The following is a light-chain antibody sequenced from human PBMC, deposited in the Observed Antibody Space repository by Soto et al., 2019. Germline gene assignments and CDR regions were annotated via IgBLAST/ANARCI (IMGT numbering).Light chain of an antibody. CDR1: SSDVGAYNY. CDR3: CSYAGSYSWV. J-gene: IGLJ3*02. Sequence: QSVMTQPRSVSGSTGQSVTISCTGTSSDVGAYNYVSWYQHHPGKAPKVIIDDVSERPSGVPDRFSGSKSDNKASLTISGLQAEDEADYYCCSYAGSYSWVFGGGTKLTVL. CDR2: DVS. V-gene: IGLV2-11*01.